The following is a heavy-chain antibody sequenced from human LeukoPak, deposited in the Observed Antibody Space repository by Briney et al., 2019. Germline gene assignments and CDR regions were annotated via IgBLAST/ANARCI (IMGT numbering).Heavy chain of an antibody. D-gene: IGHD6-19*01. CDR2: IIPIFGTA. CDR3: ARGAILQGWLVPLYGMDV. CDR1: GGTFSSYA. V-gene: IGHV1-69*13. Sequence: ASVKVSCTASGGTFSSYAISWVRQAPGQGLEWMGGIIPIFGTANYAQKFQGRVTITADESTSTAYMELSSLRSEDTAVYYCARGAILQGWLVPLYGMDVWGQGTTVTASS. J-gene: IGHJ6*02.